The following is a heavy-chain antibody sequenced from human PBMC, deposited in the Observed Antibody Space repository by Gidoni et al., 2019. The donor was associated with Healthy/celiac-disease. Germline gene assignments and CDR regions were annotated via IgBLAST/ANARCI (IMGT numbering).Heavy chain of an antibody. Sequence: QVQLVESGGGVVQPGRSLRLSCAASGFTFSSYGMKWVRQAPGKGLEWVEVRWYDGSNKYYADSVKGRFNISRDNSKNTLYLQMNSLRAEDTAVYYCAAGIAVAGRGDAFDIWGQGTMVTFSA. V-gene: IGHV3-33*01. CDR1: GFTFSSYG. CDR2: RWYDGSNK. J-gene: IGHJ3*02. D-gene: IGHD6-19*01. CDR3: AAGIAVAGRGDAFDI.